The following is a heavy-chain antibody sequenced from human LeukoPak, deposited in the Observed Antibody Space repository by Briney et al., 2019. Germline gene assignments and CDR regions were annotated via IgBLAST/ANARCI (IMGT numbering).Heavy chain of an antibody. CDR2: LSGSATNT. Sequence: GGSLRLSCAASGFTFINFAISWVRQAPGKGLEWVSTLSGSATNTHYADSVKGRFTISRDNSKNTLYLQMNSLRAEDTAVYYCAKDRGSGGWPNYYYYGMDVWGQGTTVTVSS. V-gene: IGHV3-23*01. CDR3: AKDRGSGGWPNYYYYGMDV. CDR1: GFTFINFA. D-gene: IGHD3-10*01. J-gene: IGHJ6*02.